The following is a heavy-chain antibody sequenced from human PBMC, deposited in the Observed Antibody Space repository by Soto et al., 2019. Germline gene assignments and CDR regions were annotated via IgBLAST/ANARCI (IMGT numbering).Heavy chain of an antibody. CDR3: ASATIIAVAGKET. Sequence: QVQLVQSGGEVKKPGASVKVSCKASGDTVTKYGISWVRQAPGQGLEWLGWISFYNGHTNYALKFQDRITFTTDTSTSTASMELRSLTSDDTALYYCASATIIAVAGKETWGQGTLVTVSS. V-gene: IGHV1-18*01. CDR1: GDTVTKYG. D-gene: IGHD6-19*01. CDR2: ISFYNGHT. J-gene: IGHJ4*02.